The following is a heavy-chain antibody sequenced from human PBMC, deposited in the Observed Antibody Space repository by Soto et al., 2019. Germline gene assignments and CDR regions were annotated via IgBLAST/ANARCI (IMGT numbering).Heavy chain of an antibody. D-gene: IGHD3-22*01. CDR2: ISSISSYT. Sequence: QVQLVESGGGLVKPGGSLRLSCAASGFTFSDYYMSWIRQAPGKGLEWVSYISSISSYTNYADSVKGRFTISRDNAKNSLYLQMNSLRAEDTAVYYCARDNYYDSSGYENWFDPWGQGTLVTVSS. V-gene: IGHV3-11*06. J-gene: IGHJ5*02. CDR3: ARDNYYDSSGYENWFDP. CDR1: GFTFSDYY.